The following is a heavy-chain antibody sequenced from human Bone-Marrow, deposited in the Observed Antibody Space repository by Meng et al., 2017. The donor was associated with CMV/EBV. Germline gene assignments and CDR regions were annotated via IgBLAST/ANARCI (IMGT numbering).Heavy chain of an antibody. D-gene: IGHD3-22*01. Sequence: GGSLRLSCAASGFTFSSYSMNWVRQAPGKGLEWVSYISSSGSTIYYADSVKGRFTISRDNAKNSLYLQMNSLRAEDTAVYYCARDQGGAYHYYDSSGLNYWGQGTLVTVSS. CDR2: ISSSGSTI. J-gene: IGHJ4*02. V-gene: IGHV3-48*04. CDR3: ARDQGGAYHYYDSSGLNY. CDR1: GFTFSSYS.